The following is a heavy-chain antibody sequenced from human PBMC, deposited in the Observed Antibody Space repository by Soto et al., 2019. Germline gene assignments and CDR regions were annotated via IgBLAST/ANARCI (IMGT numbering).Heavy chain of an antibody. CDR3: ARGPPHV. CDR2: IYHSGST. D-gene: IGHD3-16*01. CDR1: GGSISSGGYS. V-gene: IGHV4-30-2*01. Sequence: QLQLQESGSGLVKPSQTLSLTCAVSGGSISSGGYSWSWIRQPPGKGLEWIGYIYHSGSTYYNPSLKSRVTISVDRSKNQFSLKLSSVTAADPAGYYCARGPPHVWGQGTLVTVSS. J-gene: IGHJ4*02.